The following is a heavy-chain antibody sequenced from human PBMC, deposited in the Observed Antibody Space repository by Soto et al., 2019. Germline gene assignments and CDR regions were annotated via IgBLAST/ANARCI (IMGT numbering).Heavy chain of an antibody. CDR1: GFTFSSYD. V-gene: IGHV3-13*01. Sequence: EVQLVESGGGLVQPGGSLRLSCAASGFTFSSYDMHWVRQATGKGLEWVSAIGTAGDTYYPGSVKGRFTISRENAKNSLYLQMNSLRDEDTALYYCVRDHNWAFDYWGQGALVTVSS. CDR3: VRDHNWAFDY. D-gene: IGHD3-16*01. CDR2: IGTAGDT. J-gene: IGHJ4*02.